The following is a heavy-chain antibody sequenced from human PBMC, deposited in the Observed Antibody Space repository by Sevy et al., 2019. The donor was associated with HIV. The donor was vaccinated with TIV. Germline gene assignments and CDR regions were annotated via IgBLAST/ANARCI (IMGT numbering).Heavy chain of an antibody. CDR2: LSFVCGEI. V-gene: IGHV3-23*01. J-gene: IGHJ4*02. D-gene: IGHD2-8*01. CDR1: GFTFSKYS. CDR3: AREGCTKPHDY. Sequence: GGSLRLSCAASGFTFSKYSMSWVRQPPGKGLEWVSTLSFVCGEINYADSVKGRFTISRDNSKSSVYLQMNNLRTEDKAVYYCAREGCTKPHDYWGQGTLVTVSS.